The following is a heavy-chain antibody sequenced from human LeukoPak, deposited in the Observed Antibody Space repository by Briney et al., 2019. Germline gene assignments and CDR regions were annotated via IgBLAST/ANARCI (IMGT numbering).Heavy chain of an antibody. CDR2: INSDGSST. CDR1: GFTFSIYW. V-gene: IGHV3-74*01. J-gene: IGHJ4*02. CDR3: AKGVGATPFDY. Sequence: PGGSLRLSCAASGFTFSIYWMHWVRQAPGKGLEWVSRINSDGSSTTYADSVKGRFTISRDSSKNTLYLQMNSLRAEDTAVYYCAKGVGATPFDYWGQGTLVTVSS. D-gene: IGHD1-26*01.